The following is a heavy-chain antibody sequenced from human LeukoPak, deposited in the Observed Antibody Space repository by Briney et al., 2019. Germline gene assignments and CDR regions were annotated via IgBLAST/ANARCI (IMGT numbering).Heavy chain of an antibody. J-gene: IGHJ4*02. V-gene: IGHV3-23*01. Sequence: PGGSLRLSCAASGFTFSSYAMSWVRQAPGKGLEWVSAISGSGGSTYYAGSVKGRFTISRDNSKNTLYLQMNSLRAEDTAVYYCAKKELRYFEELIDYWGQGTLVTVSS. CDR1: GFTFSSYA. D-gene: IGHD3-9*01. CDR3: AKKELRYFEELIDY. CDR2: ISGSGGST.